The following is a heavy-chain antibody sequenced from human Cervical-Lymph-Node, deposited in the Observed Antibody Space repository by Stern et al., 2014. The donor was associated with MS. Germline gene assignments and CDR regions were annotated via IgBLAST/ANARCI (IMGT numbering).Heavy chain of an antibody. V-gene: IGHV5-51*01. CDR2: INPGDPDT. D-gene: IGHD2-2*01. Sequence: EMQLVESGAEVKKPGESLKISCKGSGYSFTSYWIGWVRQMPGKGLEWMGIINPGDPDTRYSPSFQGQVTISADKSISTAYLQWSSLKASDTAMYYCARRHCSSRRCGWFDPWGQGTLVTVSS. J-gene: IGHJ5*02. CDR1: GYSFTSYW. CDR3: ARRHCSSRRCGWFDP.